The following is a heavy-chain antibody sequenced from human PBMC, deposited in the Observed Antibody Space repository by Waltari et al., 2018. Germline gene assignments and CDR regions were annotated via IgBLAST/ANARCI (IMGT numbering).Heavy chain of an antibody. J-gene: IGHJ4*02. CDR1: GGSISSGGYS. V-gene: IGHV4-31*03. D-gene: IGHD3-22*01. CDR3: ARGQITMIVVVITPPEN. CDR2: IYYSGST. Sequence: QVQLQESGPGLVKPSQTLSLTCTVSGGSISSGGYSWSWIRQHPGKGLEWIGYIYYSGSTYYNPSLKSRVTISVDTSKNQFSLKLSSVTAADTAVYYCARGQITMIVVVITPPENWGQGTLVTVSS.